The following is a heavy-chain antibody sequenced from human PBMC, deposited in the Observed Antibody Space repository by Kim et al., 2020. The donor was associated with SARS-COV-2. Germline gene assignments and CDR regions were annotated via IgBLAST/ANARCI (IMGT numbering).Heavy chain of an antibody. J-gene: IGHJ6*01. CDR1: GGSISSSSYF. V-gene: IGHV4-39*01. Sequence: SETLSLTCTVSGGSISSSSYFWGWIRQPPGKGLEWIGTIYYTGSTIYNPSLKTRVTISVDTSKNQISLNLPSVTAADTAIYYCVSRNPAPPPFYYFGLD. CDR2: IYYTGST. CDR3: VSRNPAPPPFYYFGLD. D-gene: IGHD1-1*01.